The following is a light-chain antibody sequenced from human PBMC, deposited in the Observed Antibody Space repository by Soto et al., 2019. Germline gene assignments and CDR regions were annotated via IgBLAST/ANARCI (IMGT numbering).Light chain of an antibody. CDR1: QTIHNY. CDR2: AAS. J-gene: IGKJ2*01. Sequence: DIQLTQSPSSLSASVGDRVTITCRANQTIHNYLNWYQQTPGRAPKLLIYAASNLRGGVTSRFSGGGSGTDFTLTISSLQPEDFATYYCQESFSPLYTFGQGTTLDI. CDR3: QESFSPLYT. V-gene: IGKV1-39*01.